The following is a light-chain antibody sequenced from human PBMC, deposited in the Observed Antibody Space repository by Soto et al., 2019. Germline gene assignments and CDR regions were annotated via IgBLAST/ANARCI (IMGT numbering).Light chain of an antibody. V-gene: IGKV3-15*01. CDR3: QQYNKWPPLT. J-gene: IGKJ4*01. Sequence: EIVMTQSPATLSVSPGERATLSCRASQSVSSNLAWYQQKPGQAPRLLIYGASTRATGIPARFSGSGSGTEFTLTISSLQSEDFAGYYCQQYNKWPPLTFGGGTKVEIK. CDR1: QSVSSN. CDR2: GAS.